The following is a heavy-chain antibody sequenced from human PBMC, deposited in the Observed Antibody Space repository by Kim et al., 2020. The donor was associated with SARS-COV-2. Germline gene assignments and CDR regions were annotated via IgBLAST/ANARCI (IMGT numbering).Heavy chain of an antibody. CDR3: AKSGQFDY. Sequence: GGSLRLSCAASGFNYSNYAMSWVRQAQGKGLEWVSTITIGGDSTSYANSVKGRFTISRDNSKNTLSLHMNSLRPEDTALYYCAKSGQFDYWGQGILVTVSS. V-gene: IGHV3-23*01. CDR2: ITIGGDST. J-gene: IGHJ4*02. CDR1: GFNYSNYA. D-gene: IGHD5-12*01.